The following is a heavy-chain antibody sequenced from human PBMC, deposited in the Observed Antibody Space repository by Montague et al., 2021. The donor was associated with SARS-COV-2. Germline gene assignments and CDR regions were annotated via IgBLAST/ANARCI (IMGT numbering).Heavy chain of an antibody. D-gene: IGHD2-15*01. CDR1: GFTFSSYA. CDR2: ISGNGGET. Sequence: SLRLSCAASGFTFSSYAMFWVRQAPGEGLEWVSRISGNGGETYYADSVKGRLTTSRDNSKDTLYLKMNSLRAEDTATYYCAKAGFCSGGSCWGQGTPVTVS. V-gene: IGHV3-23*01. CDR3: AKAGFCSGGSC. J-gene: IGHJ4*02.